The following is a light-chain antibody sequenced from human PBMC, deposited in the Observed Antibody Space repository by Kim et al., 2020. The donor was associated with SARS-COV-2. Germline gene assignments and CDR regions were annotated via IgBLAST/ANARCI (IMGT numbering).Light chain of an antibody. CDR3: QQYYSYPV. V-gene: IGKV1-8*01. CDR2: AAS. Sequence: FPASTGDRVTITCRASQGISSYLAWYQQKPGKAPKLLIYAASTLQSGVPSRFSGSGSGTDFTLTISCLQSEDFATYYCQQYYSYPVFGGGTKLEIK. CDR1: QGISSY. J-gene: IGKJ4*01.